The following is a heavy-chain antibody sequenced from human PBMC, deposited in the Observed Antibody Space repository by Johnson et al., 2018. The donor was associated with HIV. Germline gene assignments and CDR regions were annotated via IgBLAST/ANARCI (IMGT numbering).Heavy chain of an antibody. CDR3: ARGRASWELYDAFDI. CDR1: GFTFNTYG. CDR2: IRYDGNSK. D-gene: IGHD1-26*01. Sequence: QVQLVESGGGVVQPGGSLRLSCAASGFTFNTYGMDWVRQAPGKGLEWVAFIRYDGNSKYYIDSVKGRFTVSRDNSKNTLYLQMSSLRAGDTAVYYCARGRASWELYDAFDIWGQGTMVTVSS. V-gene: IGHV3-30*02. J-gene: IGHJ3*02.